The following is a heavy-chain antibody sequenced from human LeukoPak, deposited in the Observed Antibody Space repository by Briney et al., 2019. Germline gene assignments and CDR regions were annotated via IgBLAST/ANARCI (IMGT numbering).Heavy chain of an antibody. CDR3: AKDRSKQQLVAGDY. D-gene: IGHD6-13*01. CDR1: GFTFSSYA. V-gene: IGHV3-23*01. Sequence: GGSLRLSCAASGFTFSSYAMSWVRQAPGKGLEWVSAISGSGGSTYYPDSVKGRFTISRDNSKNTLYLQMNSLRAEDTAVYYCAKDRSKQQLVAGDYWGQGTLVTVSS. J-gene: IGHJ4*02. CDR2: ISGSGGST.